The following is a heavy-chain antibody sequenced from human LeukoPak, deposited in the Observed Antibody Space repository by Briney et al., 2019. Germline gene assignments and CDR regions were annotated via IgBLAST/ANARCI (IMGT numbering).Heavy chain of an antibody. D-gene: IGHD3-22*01. J-gene: IGHJ4*02. V-gene: IGHV3-21*01. CDR2: ISSGSSFI. CDR1: GFTFSTYS. Sequence: PGGSLRLSCAASGFTFSTYSMNWVRQAPGKGLEWVSSISSGSSFIYYADSVKGRFAISRDNAKNSLFLQMNSLRAEDTAVYYCARESSGYFYWSQGTLITVSS. CDR3: ARESSGYFY.